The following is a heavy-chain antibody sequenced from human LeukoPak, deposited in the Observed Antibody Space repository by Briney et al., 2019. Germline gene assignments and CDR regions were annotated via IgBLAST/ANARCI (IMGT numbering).Heavy chain of an antibody. V-gene: IGHV1-18*01. J-gene: IGHJ3*02. Sequence: GASVKVSCKASGYSFTSYGINWVRQAPGQGLEWMGWISAYNGHTNYAQKFHDRVTMTTDTSTSTAYMELRSLRSDDTAVYYCARLGVRYFDWLPDAFDIWGQGTMVTVSS. CDR3: ARLGVRYFDWLPDAFDI. CDR1: GYSFTSYG. D-gene: IGHD3-9*01. CDR2: ISAYNGHT.